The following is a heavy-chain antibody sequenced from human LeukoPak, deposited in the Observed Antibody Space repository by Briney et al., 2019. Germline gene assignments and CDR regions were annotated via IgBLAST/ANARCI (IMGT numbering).Heavy chain of an antibody. Sequence: GESLKISCKGSGYSFTSYWIGWVRQMPGKGLEWMGIIYPGDSDARYSPSFQGQVTISADKSINTAYLQWSSLKASDTAMYYCARRPKGDGFNYNWFDPWGQGTLVTVSS. J-gene: IGHJ5*02. CDR1: GYSFTSYW. V-gene: IGHV5-51*01. CDR2: IYPGDSDA. D-gene: IGHD5-24*01. CDR3: ARRPKGDGFNYNWFDP.